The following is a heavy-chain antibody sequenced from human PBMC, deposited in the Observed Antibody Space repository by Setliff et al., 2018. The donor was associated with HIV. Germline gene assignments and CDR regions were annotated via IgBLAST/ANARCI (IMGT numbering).Heavy chain of an antibody. Sequence: ASVKVSCKASGYTFSNYYVHWVRQAPGQGLEWMGWIRPNSGGTNYAQKFQVRVTMTRDTSISTAYMELSRLKSDDTAVYYCVRDRIHLNWGSRGYYFMDFWGKGTTVTVSS. D-gene: IGHD7-27*01. CDR2: IRPNSGGT. CDR3: VRDRIHLNWGSRGYYFMDF. CDR1: GYTFSNYY. V-gene: IGHV1-2*02. J-gene: IGHJ6*03.